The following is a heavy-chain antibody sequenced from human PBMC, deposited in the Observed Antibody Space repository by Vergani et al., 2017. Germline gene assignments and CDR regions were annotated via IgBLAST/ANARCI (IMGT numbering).Heavy chain of an antibody. CDR3: ARPLLYGSGNYYGY. CDR1: GGPISSGSYY. V-gene: IGHV4-61*02. Sequence: QVQLQESGPGLVKPSQTLSLICTVPGGPISSGSYYWSWIRQPAGKGLEWIGHIYTSGNTNYNPSLKSRVTISVVTSKNQFSLKLSSVTAADTAVYYCARPLLYGSGNYYGYWGQGTLVTVSS. D-gene: IGHD3-10*01. J-gene: IGHJ4*02. CDR2: IYTSGNT.